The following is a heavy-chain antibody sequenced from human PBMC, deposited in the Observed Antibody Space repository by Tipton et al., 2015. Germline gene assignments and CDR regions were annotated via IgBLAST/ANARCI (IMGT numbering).Heavy chain of an antibody. CDR2: IIPLFGRP. CDR1: GGTFSSYA. Sequence: QLVQSGAEVKKPGSSVNVSCKASGGTFSSYAMNWLRQVPGQGLEWMGGIIPLFGRPNYAHKFQGRVTITADEGTTTAYMELSSLRCDDTALYYCARVPPYYYESSGSLEYWGQGTLVTVSS. J-gene: IGHJ4*02. V-gene: IGHV1-69*01. D-gene: IGHD3-22*01. CDR3: ARVPPYYYESSGSLEY.